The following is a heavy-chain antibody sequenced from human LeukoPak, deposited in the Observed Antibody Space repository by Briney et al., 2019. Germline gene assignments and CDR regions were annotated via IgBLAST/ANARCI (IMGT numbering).Heavy chain of an antibody. CDR3: ARRRGDGYSYGVRDAFDM. CDR2: IYYSGST. V-gene: IGHV4-39*01. Sequence: SETLSLTCTVSGGSISTTSNYWGWIRQPPRKGLEWIGTIYYSGSTYYNPSLKSRVTISVDTSKNQFSLKLSSVTAADTAVFYCARRRGDGYSYGVRDAFDMWGQGTMVTVSS. J-gene: IGHJ3*02. D-gene: IGHD5-18*01. CDR1: GGSISTTSNY.